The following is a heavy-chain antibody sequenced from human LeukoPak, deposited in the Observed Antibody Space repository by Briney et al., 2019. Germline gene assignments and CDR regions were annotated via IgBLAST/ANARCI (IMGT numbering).Heavy chain of an antibody. CDR2: ISSSSSYI. CDR3: AKGGTKGKPFDY. J-gene: IGHJ4*02. D-gene: IGHD1-7*01. CDR1: GFTFSSYS. V-gene: IGHV3-21*04. Sequence: GGSLGLSCAASGFTFSSYSMNWVRQAPGKGLEWVSSISSSSSYIYYADSVKGRFTISRDNAKNSLYLQMNSLRAEDTAVYYCAKGGTKGKPFDYWGQGTLVTVSS.